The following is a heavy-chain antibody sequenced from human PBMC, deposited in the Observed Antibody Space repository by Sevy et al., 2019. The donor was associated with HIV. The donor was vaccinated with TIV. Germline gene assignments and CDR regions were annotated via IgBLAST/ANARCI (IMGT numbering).Heavy chain of an antibody. V-gene: IGHV3-30*02. J-gene: IGHJ4*02. CDR1: GFTFTDYG. Sequence: GGSLRLSCVASGFTFTDYGMHWVRQVPGRGLEWVAFIPFDGSREYYTDSVKGRFTISRDDSKNTLYLQMNSLRSEDMAVYYCAKALNIVATILNWGQGTLVTVSS. CDR2: IPFDGSRE. CDR3: AKALNIVATILN. D-gene: IGHD5-12*01.